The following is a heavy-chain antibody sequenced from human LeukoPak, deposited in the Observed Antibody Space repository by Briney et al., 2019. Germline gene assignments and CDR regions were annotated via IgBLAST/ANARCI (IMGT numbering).Heavy chain of an antibody. Sequence: SETLSLTCTVSGASISSYYWSWIRQPPGKGLECIGYIYYSGSTNYNPSLKSRVTISVDTSKNQFSLKLTSVTPADTAVYYCARDSNWNYDYWGQGTLVTVSS. CDR3: ARDSNWNYDY. J-gene: IGHJ4*02. D-gene: IGHD1-7*01. CDR1: GASISSYY. CDR2: IYYSGST. V-gene: IGHV4-59*01.